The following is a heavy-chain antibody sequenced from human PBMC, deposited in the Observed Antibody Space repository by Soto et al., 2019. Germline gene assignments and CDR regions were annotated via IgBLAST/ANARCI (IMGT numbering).Heavy chain of an antibody. V-gene: IGHV1-2*02. CDR3: ASHDPGARFVP. CDR2: INPNNGAT. CDR1: RYIFTAYF. D-gene: IGHD1-1*01. Sequence: QVQLVQSGAEVKKPGASVKVSCKAPRYIFTAYFMHWVRQAPGQGLEWMGWINPNNGATHYGLSFQGRVTLTRDTAISTAYMELSSLGSGDTAVYYCASHDPGARFVPWGQGTLVIVSS. J-gene: IGHJ5*02.